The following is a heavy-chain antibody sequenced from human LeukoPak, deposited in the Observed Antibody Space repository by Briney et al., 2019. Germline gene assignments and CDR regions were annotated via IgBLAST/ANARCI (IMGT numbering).Heavy chain of an antibody. CDR1: GFTFSSYS. J-gene: IGHJ5*02. D-gene: IGHD3-3*01. Sequence: PGGSLRLSCAASGFTFSSYSMNWVRQAPGKGLEWVSSISSSSSYIYYADSVKGRFTISRDNAKSSLYLQMNSLRAEDTALYYCAKGAGYDFWSGYYKTWGQGTLVTVSS. V-gene: IGHV3-21*04. CDR2: ISSSSSYI. CDR3: AKGAGYDFWSGYYKT.